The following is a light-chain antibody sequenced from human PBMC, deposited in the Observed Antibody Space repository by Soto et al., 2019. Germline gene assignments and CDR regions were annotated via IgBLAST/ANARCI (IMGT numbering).Light chain of an antibody. CDR2: DAS. CDR1: QDINNY. Sequence: DIQMTQSPSSLSASVGDRVTITCQASQDINNYLNWYQQRPGKAPKLLIYDASKLETGVPSRFSGSGSGTEFTLTITSLQPEDFATYHCQQYENLPITFGGGTKLEIK. CDR3: QQYENLPIT. J-gene: IGKJ4*01. V-gene: IGKV1-33*01.